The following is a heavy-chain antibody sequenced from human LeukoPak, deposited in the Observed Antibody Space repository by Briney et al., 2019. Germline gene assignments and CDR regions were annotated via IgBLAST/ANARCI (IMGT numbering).Heavy chain of an antibody. CDR3: ARDQAYYYDSSGYYYGDY. V-gene: IGHV1-18*01. J-gene: IGHJ4*02. D-gene: IGHD3-22*01. Sequence: ASVKVSCKASGYTFTSYGISWVRQAPGQGLEWMGWISAYNGNTNYAQKLQGRVTMTTDTSTSTAYMELRSLRSDGTAVYYCARDQAYYYDSSGYYYGDYWGQGTLVTVSS. CDR1: GYTFTSYG. CDR2: ISAYNGNT.